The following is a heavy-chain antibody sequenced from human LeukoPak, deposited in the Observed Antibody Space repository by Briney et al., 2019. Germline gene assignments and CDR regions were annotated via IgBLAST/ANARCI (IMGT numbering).Heavy chain of an antibody. CDR3: ASTYYYDSSGYWLAFDI. CDR2: INHSGST. CDR1: GGSISSYY. J-gene: IGHJ3*02. V-gene: IGHV4-34*01. D-gene: IGHD3-22*01. Sequence: SETLSLTCTVSGGSISSYYWSWIRQPPGKGLEWIGEINHSGSTNYNPSLKSRVTISVDTSKNQFSLKLSSVTAADTAVYYCASTYYYDSSGYWLAFDIWGQGTMVTVSS.